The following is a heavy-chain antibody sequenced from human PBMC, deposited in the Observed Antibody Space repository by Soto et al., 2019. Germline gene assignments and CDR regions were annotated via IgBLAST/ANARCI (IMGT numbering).Heavy chain of an antibody. Sequence: PGGSLRLSCAASGFTFNSYTMAWVRQAPGKGLEWVSSISGSGGSPSYADSVQGRLTISRDNSRNTISLQMNSLRAEDTATYYCAKARCAVNSCYVFDYWGQGTLVTVSS. CDR2: ISGSGGSP. V-gene: IGHV3-23*01. J-gene: IGHJ4*02. D-gene: IGHD3-10*02. CDR1: GFTFNSYT. CDR3: AKARCAVNSCYVFDY.